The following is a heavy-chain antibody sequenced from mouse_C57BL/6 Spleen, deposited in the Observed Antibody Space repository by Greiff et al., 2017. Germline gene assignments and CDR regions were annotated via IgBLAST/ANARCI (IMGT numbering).Heavy chain of an antibody. CDR1: GYTFTDYY. D-gene: IGHD4-1*01. CDR2: IYPGSGNT. Sequence: VKLVESGAELVRPGASVKLSCKASGYTFTDYYINWVKQRPGQGLEWIARIYPGSGNTYYNEKFKGKATLTAEKSSSTAYMQLSSLTSEDSAVYFCAREGKLTGIYFDVWGTGTTVTVSS. CDR3: AREGKLTGIYFDV. V-gene: IGHV1-76*01. J-gene: IGHJ1*03.